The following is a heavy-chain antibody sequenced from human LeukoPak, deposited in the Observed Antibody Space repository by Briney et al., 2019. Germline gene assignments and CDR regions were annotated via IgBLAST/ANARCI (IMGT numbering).Heavy chain of an antibody. D-gene: IGHD5-12*01. Sequence: GRSLRLSCAASGFTFSSYGMHWVRQAPGKGLEWVAVISYDGSNKYYADSVKGRFTISRDNFKNTLYLQMNSLRAEDTAVYYCAKDLGVDIVATTFDSWGQGTLVTVSS. CDR1: GFTFSSYG. J-gene: IGHJ4*02. V-gene: IGHV3-30*18. CDR3: AKDLGVDIVATTFDS. CDR2: ISYDGSNK.